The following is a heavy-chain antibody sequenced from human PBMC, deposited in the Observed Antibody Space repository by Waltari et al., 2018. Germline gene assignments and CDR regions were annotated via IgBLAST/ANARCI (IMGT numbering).Heavy chain of an antibody. CDR1: GGSISSYY. D-gene: IGHD6-13*01. Sequence: QVQLQESGPGLVKPSETLSLTCTVSGGSISSYYWSWIRQPPGKGLGWLGYIYYSGSTNYNPPLKSRVTISVDTSKNQFSLKLSSVTAADTAVYYCARDPYSSSWYDYWGQGTLVTVSS. J-gene: IGHJ4*02. CDR2: IYYSGST. V-gene: IGHV4-59*01. CDR3: ARDPYSSSWYDY.